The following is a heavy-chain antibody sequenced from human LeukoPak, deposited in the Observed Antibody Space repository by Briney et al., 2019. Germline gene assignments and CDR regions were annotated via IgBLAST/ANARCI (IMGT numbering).Heavy chain of an antibody. D-gene: IGHD3-10*01. Sequence: GGSLRLSCAASGFTFSSYSMNWVRQAPGKGLEWVSYISSSSSTIYYADSVKGRFTISRDNAKNSLYPQMNSLRDEDTAVYYCARVVFLWFGELLVDGAFDIWGQGTMVTVSS. CDR3: ARVVFLWFGELLVDGAFDI. V-gene: IGHV3-48*02. J-gene: IGHJ3*02. CDR1: GFTFSSYS. CDR2: ISSSSSTI.